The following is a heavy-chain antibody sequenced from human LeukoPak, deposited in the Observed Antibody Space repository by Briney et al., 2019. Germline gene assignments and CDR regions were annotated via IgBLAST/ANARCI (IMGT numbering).Heavy chain of an antibody. D-gene: IGHD6-13*01. Sequence: SVKVSCKASGGTFSSYTTSWVRQAPGQGLEWMGRIIPILGIANYAQKFQGRVTITADKSTSTAYMELSSLRSEDTAVYYCAAGYSSSWDSGYYFDYWGQGTLVTVSS. V-gene: IGHV1-69*02. CDR3: AAGYSSSWDSGYYFDY. CDR2: IIPILGIA. J-gene: IGHJ4*02. CDR1: GGTFSSYT.